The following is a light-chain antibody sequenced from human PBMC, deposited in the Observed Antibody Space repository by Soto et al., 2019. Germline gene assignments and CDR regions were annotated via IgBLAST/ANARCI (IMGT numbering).Light chain of an antibody. CDR1: QSVSSY. CDR2: DAS. Sequence: EIVLTQSPATLSLSPGERATLSCRASQSVSSYLAWYQQKPGQAPRLLIDDASNRATGIPARFSCSGSGTDFTLNISSLEPEDFAVYYCQQRSNWPPLTFGGGTKVEIK. V-gene: IGKV3-11*01. J-gene: IGKJ4*01. CDR3: QQRSNWPPLT.